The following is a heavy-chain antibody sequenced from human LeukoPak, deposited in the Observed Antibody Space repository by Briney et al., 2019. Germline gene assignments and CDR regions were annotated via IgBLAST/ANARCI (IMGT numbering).Heavy chain of an antibody. V-gene: IGHV1-18*01. J-gene: IGHJ4*02. CDR3: AREGLGDLGLDY. Sequence: ASVKVSCKASGYTFANYGISWVRQAPGQGLEWMGWISTYNGDTNYAQNLQGRLSMTTDTSTNTAYMELRSLRSDDTAVYYCAREGLGDLGLDYWGQGTLVTVSS. CDR1: GYTFANYG. D-gene: IGHD3-16*01. CDR2: ISTYNGDT.